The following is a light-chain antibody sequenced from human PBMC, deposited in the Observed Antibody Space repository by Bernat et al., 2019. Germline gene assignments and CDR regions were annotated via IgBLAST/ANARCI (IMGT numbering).Light chain of an antibody. CDR2: GAS. V-gene: IGKV1-9*01. J-gene: IGKJ5*01. CDR1: HVIGTY. Sequence: DIQLTQSPPFLSASVGHSVTITCRASHVIGTYLAWYPQKPGKAPNLLIYGASTLHTGVPSRFSGSGSVTEFTLTIGSLQSEDSASYYCQQLNSFPVTFGQRTRLEI. CDR3: QQLNSFPVT.